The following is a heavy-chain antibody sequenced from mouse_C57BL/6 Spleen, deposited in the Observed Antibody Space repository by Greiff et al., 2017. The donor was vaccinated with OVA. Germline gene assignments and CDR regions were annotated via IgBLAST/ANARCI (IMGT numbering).Heavy chain of an antibody. D-gene: IGHD1-1*01. CDR3: ARRRLLQQYFDV. Sequence: VQLQQSGPELVKPGASVKISCKASGYTFTDYYMNWVKQSHGKSLEWIGDINPYNGGTSYNQKFKGKATLTVDKSSSTAYMELRSLTSEDSAVYYCARRRLLQQYFDVWGTGTTVTVSS. J-gene: IGHJ1*03. V-gene: IGHV1-26*01. CDR1: GYTFTDYY. CDR2: INPYNGGT.